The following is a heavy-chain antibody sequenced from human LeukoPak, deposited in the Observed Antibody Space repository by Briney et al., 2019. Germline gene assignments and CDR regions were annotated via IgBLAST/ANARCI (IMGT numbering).Heavy chain of an antibody. Sequence: GGSLRLSCAASGFTFSSYAMHWVRQAPGKGLEWVAVISYDGSNKYYAGSVKGRFTISRDNSKNTLYLQMNSLRAEDTAVYYCARVFSGWQCFDYWGQGTLVTVSS. CDR3: ARVFSGWQCFDY. CDR2: ISYDGSNK. CDR1: GFTFSSYA. D-gene: IGHD6-19*01. J-gene: IGHJ4*02. V-gene: IGHV3-30-3*01.